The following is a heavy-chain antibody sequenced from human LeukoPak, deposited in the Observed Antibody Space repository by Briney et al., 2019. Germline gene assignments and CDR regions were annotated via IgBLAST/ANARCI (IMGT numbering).Heavy chain of an antibody. Sequence: PSETLSLTCTVSGGSISSYYWSWIRQPPGKGLEWIGYIYYSGSTYYKPSLQSRVTISVDTSKNQFSLKLSSVTAADTAVYYCARAFYSSSWYHKEDFFDYWGQGTPVTVSS. V-gene: IGHV4-59*08. CDR1: GGSISSYY. CDR3: ARAFYSSSWYHKEDFFDY. CDR2: IYYSGST. J-gene: IGHJ4*02. D-gene: IGHD6-13*01.